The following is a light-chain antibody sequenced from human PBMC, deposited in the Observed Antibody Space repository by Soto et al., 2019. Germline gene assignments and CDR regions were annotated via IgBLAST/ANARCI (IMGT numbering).Light chain of an antibody. J-gene: IGLJ2*01. V-gene: IGLV2-18*02. CDR1: SSDVGSYNR. Sequence: QSALTQPPSVSGSPGQSVTISCTGTSSDVGSYNRVSWYQQPPGTAPKLMIYEVSNRPSGVPDRFSGSKSGNTASLTISGLQAEAEADYYCSSYTSSSTPHVVFGGGTKVTVL. CDR2: EVS. CDR3: SSYTSSSTPHVV.